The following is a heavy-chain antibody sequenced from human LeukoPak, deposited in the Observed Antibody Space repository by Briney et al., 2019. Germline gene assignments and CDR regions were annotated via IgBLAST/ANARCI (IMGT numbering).Heavy chain of an antibody. CDR1: GGSISSYY. CDR3: ARLTYYYDSSGYLYYFDY. Sequence: PSETLSLTCTVSGGSISSYYWSWIRQPPGKGLEWIGYIYYSGSTNYNPSLKSRVTISVDTSKNQFSLKLSSVTAADTAVYYCARLTYYYDSSGYLYYFDYWGRGTLVTVSS. V-gene: IGHV4-59*01. CDR2: IYYSGST. J-gene: IGHJ4*02. D-gene: IGHD3-22*01.